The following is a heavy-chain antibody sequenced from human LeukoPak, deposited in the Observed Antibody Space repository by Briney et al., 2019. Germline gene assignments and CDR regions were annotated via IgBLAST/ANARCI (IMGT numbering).Heavy chain of an antibody. Sequence: GGSLRLSCAASGFTFSSNSMNWVRQAPGKGLEWVSYMDSSGGTIKYADSVKGRFTISRDNAKNSLYLQMNNLRAEDTAVYYCARDPGSSGWYLFDYWGQGTLVTVSS. CDR3: ARDPGSSGWYLFDY. CDR2: MDSSGGTI. CDR1: GFTFSSNS. D-gene: IGHD6-19*01. V-gene: IGHV3-48*04. J-gene: IGHJ4*02.